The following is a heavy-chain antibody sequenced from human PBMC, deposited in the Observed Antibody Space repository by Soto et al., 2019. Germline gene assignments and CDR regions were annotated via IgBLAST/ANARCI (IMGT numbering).Heavy chain of an antibody. CDR1: GYSFTTYW. V-gene: IGHV5-51*01. Sequence: GESLKISCKSYGYSFTTYWIAWVRQMPGKGLEWMGSIHPGESDTRYSPSFRGHVTISVTKSITTVFLQWSSLRASDTAMYYCARQIYDSDTGPNFQYYFDSWGQGTPVTVSS. J-gene: IGHJ4*02. CDR2: IHPGESDT. CDR3: ARQIYDSDTGPNFQYYFDS. D-gene: IGHD3-22*01.